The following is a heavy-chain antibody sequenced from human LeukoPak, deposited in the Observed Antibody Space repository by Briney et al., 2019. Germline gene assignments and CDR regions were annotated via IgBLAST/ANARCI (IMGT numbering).Heavy chain of an antibody. Sequence: SGGSLRLSCAASAFTFSGYSMNWVRQAPGKGVEWVSFISSSSSYIYYADSVKGRFTISRDNARNSVYLQMNSLRAEDTAVYYCARSEMGYDNYYMDVWGKGTTVTISS. V-gene: IGHV3-21*01. D-gene: IGHD5-24*01. CDR1: AFTFSGYS. CDR3: ARSEMGYDNYYMDV. J-gene: IGHJ6*03. CDR2: ISSSSSYI.